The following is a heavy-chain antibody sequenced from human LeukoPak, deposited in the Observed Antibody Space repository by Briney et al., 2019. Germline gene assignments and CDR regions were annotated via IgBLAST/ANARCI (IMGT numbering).Heavy chain of an antibody. Sequence: GGSLRLSCAASGFTFSEYSMNWVRQAPGKGLEWISYINNDRSSIADSVKGRFTISRDTAENSLFLQMNSLGAEDTAVYYCARDTDWSFDYWGQGILVTVSS. V-gene: IGHV3-48*01. CDR2: INNDRSS. D-gene: IGHD2-21*01. J-gene: IGHJ4*02. CDR1: GFTFSEYS. CDR3: ARDTDWSFDY.